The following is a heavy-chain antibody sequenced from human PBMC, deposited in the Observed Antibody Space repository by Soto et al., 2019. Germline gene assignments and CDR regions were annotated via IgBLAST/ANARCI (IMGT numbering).Heavy chain of an antibody. CDR1: GGSISSSNW. CDR3: AREVFATGTTLFDY. V-gene: IGHV4-4*02. Sequence: SETLSLTCAVSGGSISSSNWWSWVRQPPGKGLEWIGEIYHSGSTNYNPSLKSRVTISVDKSKNQFSLKLSSVTAADTAVYYCAREVFATGTTLFDYWGQGTLVTVSS. D-gene: IGHD1-7*01. J-gene: IGHJ4*02. CDR2: IYHSGST.